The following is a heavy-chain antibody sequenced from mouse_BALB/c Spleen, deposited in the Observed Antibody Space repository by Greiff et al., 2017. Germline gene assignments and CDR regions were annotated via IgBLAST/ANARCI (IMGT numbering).Heavy chain of an antibody. CDR1: GFTFSSYA. CDR3: ARHEAVYYFDY. J-gene: IGHJ2*01. Sequence: EVKLVESGGGLVKPGGSLKLSCAASGFTFSSYAMSWVRQTPEKRLEWVASISSGGSTYYPDSVKARFTISRDNARNILYLQMSSLKSEDTAMYYCARHEAVYYFDYWGQGTTLTVSS. V-gene: IGHV5-6-5*01. CDR2: ISSGGST.